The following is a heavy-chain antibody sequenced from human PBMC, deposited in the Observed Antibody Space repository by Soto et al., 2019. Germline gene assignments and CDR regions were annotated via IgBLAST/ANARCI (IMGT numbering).Heavy chain of an antibody. CDR3: AKRASSWHGGWGWLDP. CDR2: IGTLHDT. Sequence: EVQLVESGGGLVQPGGSLRLSCAASGFTFSASDMHWVRQAPGKGLEWVAAIGTLHDTFYPDSVKGRFTISRENAKNSWNLQRNSLRHDHPVVYYCAKRASSWHGGWGWLDPWGQGVLVTVSS. D-gene: IGHD3-16*01. V-gene: IGHV3-13*01. J-gene: IGHJ5*02. CDR1: GFTFSASD.